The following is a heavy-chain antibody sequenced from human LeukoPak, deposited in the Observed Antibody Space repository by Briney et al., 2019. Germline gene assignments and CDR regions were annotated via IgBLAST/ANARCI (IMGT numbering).Heavy chain of an antibody. CDR2: IWYDGSNK. V-gene: IGHV3-33*01. CDR3: ARDSSRSGSYSSGAFDF. CDR1: GFTFSSYG. D-gene: IGHD1-26*01. Sequence: GGSLRLSCAASGFTFSSYGMHWDRQAPGKGLERVAVIWYDGSNKYYADSVKGRFTISRDNSKNTLYLQMNSLRAEDTAVYYCARDSSRSGSYSSGAFDFWGQGTMVTVSS. J-gene: IGHJ3*01.